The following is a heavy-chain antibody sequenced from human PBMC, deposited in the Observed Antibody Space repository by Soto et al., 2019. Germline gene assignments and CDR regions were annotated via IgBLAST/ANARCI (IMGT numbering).Heavy chain of an antibody. Sequence: SETLSLTCTVSGGSLSSSNWWSWVRQPPGKGLEWIGEIYHSGSTNYNPSLKSRVTISVDKSKNQFSLKLSSVTAADTAVYYCARLSPIQLWYPPSDWGQGTMVT. J-gene: IGHJ4*02. CDR2: IYHSGST. V-gene: IGHV4-4*02. D-gene: IGHD5-18*01. CDR3: ARLSPIQLWYPPSD. CDR1: GGSLSSSNW.